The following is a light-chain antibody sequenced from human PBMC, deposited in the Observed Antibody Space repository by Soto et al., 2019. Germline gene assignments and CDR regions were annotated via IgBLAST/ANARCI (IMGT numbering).Light chain of an antibody. CDR3: QSYDSSLLHV. CDR1: SSSIGAGYD. J-gene: IGLJ1*01. Sequence: QSVLTQPPSVSGAPGQRVTISCTGSSSSIGAGYDVHWYQQLPGTAPKLLIYGNSNRPSGVPDRFSGSKSGTSASLAITGLQAEDEADYYCQSYDSSLLHVFGTGTKLTVL. CDR2: GNS. V-gene: IGLV1-40*01.